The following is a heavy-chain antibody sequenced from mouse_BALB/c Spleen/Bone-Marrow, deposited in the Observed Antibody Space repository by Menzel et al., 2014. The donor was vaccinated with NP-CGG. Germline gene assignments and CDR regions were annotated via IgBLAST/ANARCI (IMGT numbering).Heavy chain of an antibody. V-gene: IGHV1-54*01. D-gene: IGHD2-3*01. CDR1: GYAFTDYL. Sequence: VQLQQSGAEPVRPGTSVKVSCKASGYAFTDYLMEWLKRRPGQGLEWIGVINPGSGSTNYNEKFKDKATLTADKSSSTAYMQLSSLTFDDSAVYFCARYDGYFDYWGQGTILTVSS. CDR2: INPGSGST. CDR3: ARYDGYFDY. J-gene: IGHJ2*01.